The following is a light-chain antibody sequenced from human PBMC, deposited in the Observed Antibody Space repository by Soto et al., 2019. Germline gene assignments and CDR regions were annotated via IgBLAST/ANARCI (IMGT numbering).Light chain of an antibody. CDR1: NSNIGGNT. CDR3: ATWDDSLNAAV. CDR2: SND. V-gene: IGLV1-44*01. J-gene: IGLJ1*01. Sequence: SALAQPPSASGTPGQRVTISCSGSNSNIGGNTVNWYQQLPGAAPNLLMYSNDQRPSGVPDRFSVSKFGTTASLAISGLQSEDEADYHCATWDDSLNAAVFGAGTKVTVL.